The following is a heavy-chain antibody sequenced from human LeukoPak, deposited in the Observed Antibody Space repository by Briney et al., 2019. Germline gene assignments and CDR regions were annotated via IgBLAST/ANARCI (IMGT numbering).Heavy chain of an antibody. CDR2: INHSGST. D-gene: IGHD2-21*02. CDR1: GGSISSGDYY. CDR3: ARGRRVVTVYYFDY. Sequence: SETLSLTCTVSGGSISSGDYYWSWIRQPPGKGLEWIGEINHSGSTNYNPSLKSRVTISVDTSKNQFSLKLSSVTAADTAVYYCARGRRVVTVYYFDYWGQGTLVTVSS. J-gene: IGHJ4*02. V-gene: IGHV4-39*07.